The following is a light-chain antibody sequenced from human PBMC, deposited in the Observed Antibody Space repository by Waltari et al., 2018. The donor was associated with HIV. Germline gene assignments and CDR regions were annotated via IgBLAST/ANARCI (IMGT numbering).Light chain of an antibody. J-gene: IGLJ2*01. Sequence: QLVLTQSPSASASLGASVKLTCTLSSGHSSYAIAWHQQQPEKGPRYLMTLNSDGSHSQGDGIPDRFSGSSSGAERYLTISSLQSEDEADYYCQTWGTGIRVFGGGTKLTVL. CDR3: QTWGTGIRV. CDR2: LNSDGSH. CDR1: SGHSSYA. V-gene: IGLV4-69*01.